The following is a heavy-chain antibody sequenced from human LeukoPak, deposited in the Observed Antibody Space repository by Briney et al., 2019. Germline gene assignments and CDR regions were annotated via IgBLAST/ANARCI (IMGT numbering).Heavy chain of an antibody. CDR2: KYYRSKWYS. Sequence: SQTLSLTCAISGDSVSSNSAAWNWIRPSPSRGLEWLGRKYYRSKWYSEYAVSVRRRTTINPDTSKNQFSLQLKSGTPEDTAVYYCARTGGHFDYWGQGTLVTVSS. D-gene: IGHD3-10*01. CDR3: ARTGGHFDY. V-gene: IGHV6-1*01. J-gene: IGHJ4*02. CDR1: GDSVSSNSAA.